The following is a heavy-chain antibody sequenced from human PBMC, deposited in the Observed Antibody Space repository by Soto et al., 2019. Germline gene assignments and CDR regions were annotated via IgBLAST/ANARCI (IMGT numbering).Heavy chain of an antibody. V-gene: IGHV4-31*03. J-gene: IGHJ5*02. D-gene: IGHD3-3*01. Sequence: SETLPLTCTVSGGSISSGGYYWSWIRQHPGKGLEWIGYIYSSGSTNYNPSLKSRVTISVDKSKNQFSLKLSSVTAADTAVYYCARRLDEIFGVVILNWFDPWGQGTLVTVSS. CDR1: GGSISSGGYY. CDR2: IYSSGST. CDR3: ARRLDEIFGVVILNWFDP.